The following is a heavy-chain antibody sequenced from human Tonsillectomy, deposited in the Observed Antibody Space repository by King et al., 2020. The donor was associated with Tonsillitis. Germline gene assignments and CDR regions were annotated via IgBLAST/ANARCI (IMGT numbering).Heavy chain of an antibody. V-gene: IGHV1-58*02. J-gene: IGHJ4*02. CDR3: AXXXXXXXXXGXXXXXX. CDR1: GFTFTSSA. Sequence: QLVESGPEVKKPGTSVKVSCKAXGFTFTSSAMQWVRQARGQXLEWIGWIXVGSGNTNYXXXFXEXXTIXXDMSTXXAXXELSSXRSEXTXXYYCAXXXXXXXXXGXXXXXXWGXXXXVTXS. CDR2: IXVGSGNT.